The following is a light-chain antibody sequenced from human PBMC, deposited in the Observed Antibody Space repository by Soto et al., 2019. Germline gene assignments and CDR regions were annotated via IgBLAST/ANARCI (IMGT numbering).Light chain of an antibody. V-gene: IGLV2-14*01. CDR3: SSYTSSLYV. CDR2: EVS. Sequence: QSVLTQPASVSGSPGQSITISCTGTSSDVGGYNYVSWYQQHPGKAPKLMIYEVSNRPSGVSNRFSGSKSGNTASLTISGLQAEGEADYYCSSYTSSLYVFGTGTKVTVL. CDR1: SSDVGGYNY. J-gene: IGLJ1*01.